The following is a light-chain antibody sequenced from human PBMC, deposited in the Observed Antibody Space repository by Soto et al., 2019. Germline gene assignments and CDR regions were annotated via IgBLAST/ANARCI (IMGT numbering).Light chain of an antibody. J-gene: IGKJ5*01. CDR2: DAS. Sequence: EFVMTQSPATLSVSPGDRATLSCRASQSIGSAIAWYHQRSGQAPRLLIFDASIRVPTTPARFSGSGSGTEFALTISSLQSEDFAVYYCQQYNNWPPSITFGQGTRLEIK. CDR1: QSIGSA. V-gene: IGKV3-15*01. CDR3: QQYNNWPPSIT.